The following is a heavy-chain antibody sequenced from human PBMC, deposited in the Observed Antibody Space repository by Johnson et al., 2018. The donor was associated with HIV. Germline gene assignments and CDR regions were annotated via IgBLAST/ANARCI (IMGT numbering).Heavy chain of an antibody. J-gene: IGHJ3*02. CDR1: GFTFSSYA. CDR3: ARMTTTVSHHDGFDI. V-gene: IGHV3-9*01. Sequence: VLLVESGGGVVQPGRSLRLSCVGSGFTFSSYAMHWVRQAPGKGLEWVSGISWNSGSIGYADSVKGQFTISRDNSNNTLYLQMNRLRAEDTAVYSCARMTTTVSHHDGFDIWGQGTMVTVSS. CDR2: ISWNSGSI. D-gene: IGHD4-17*01.